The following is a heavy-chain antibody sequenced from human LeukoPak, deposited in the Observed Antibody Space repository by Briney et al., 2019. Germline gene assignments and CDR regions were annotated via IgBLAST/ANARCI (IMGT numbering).Heavy chain of an antibody. CDR1: GGSISSSSYY. J-gene: IGHJ4*02. CDR2: IYYSGST. D-gene: IGHD3-9*01. V-gene: IGHV4-39*01. CDR3: ARGRIVVVPAATPTYYDILTGYLNFDY. Sequence: PSETLSLTCTVSGGSISSSSYYWGWIRQPPGKGLEWIGSIYYSGSTYYNPSLKSRVTISVDTSKNQFSLKLSSVTAADTAVYYCARGRIVVVPAATPTYYDILTGYLNFDYWGQGTLVTVSS.